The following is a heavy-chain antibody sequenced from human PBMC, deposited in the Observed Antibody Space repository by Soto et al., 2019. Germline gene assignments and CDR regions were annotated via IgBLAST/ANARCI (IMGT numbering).Heavy chain of an antibody. V-gene: IGHV4-59*08. CDR1: GGSISTTHW. D-gene: IGHD1-26*01. CDR3: ARRYGSAIDY. J-gene: IGHJ4*02. CDR2: IYYSGST. Sequence: SETLSLTCAVSGGSISTTHWWTWIRQPPGKGLEWIGYIYYSGSTNCNPSLKSRVTISVDTSKNQFSLKLSSVTAADTAVYYCARRYGSAIDYWGQGTLVTVSS.